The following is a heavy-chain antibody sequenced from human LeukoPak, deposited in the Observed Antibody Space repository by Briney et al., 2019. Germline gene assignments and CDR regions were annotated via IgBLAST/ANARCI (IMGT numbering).Heavy chain of an antibody. J-gene: IGHJ4*02. CDR2: ISSNGGST. CDR3: ARPPYYYDSSGLLY. V-gene: IGHV3-64*01. CDR1: GFTFSSYA. Sequence: GGSLRLSCAASGFTFSSYAMHWVRQAPGKGLEYVSAISSNGGSTYYANSVKGRFTISRDNSKTTLYLQMGSLRAEDMAVYYCARPPYYYDSSGLLYWGQGTLVTVSS. D-gene: IGHD3-22*01.